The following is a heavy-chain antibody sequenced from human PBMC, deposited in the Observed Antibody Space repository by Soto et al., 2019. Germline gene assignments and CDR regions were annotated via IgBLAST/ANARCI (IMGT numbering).Heavy chain of an antibody. D-gene: IGHD3-10*01. J-gene: IGHJ6*02. Sequence: SQTLSLTCAISGGSVSSNSAAWNWIRQSPSRGLEWLGRTYYRSKWYNDYAVSVKSRITINPDTSKNQFSLQLNSVTPEDTAVYYCARAAMVRGVIIGYYGMDVWGQGTTVTVSS. V-gene: IGHV6-1*01. CDR1: GGSVSSNSAA. CDR3: ARAAMVRGVIIGYYGMDV. CDR2: TYYRSKWYN.